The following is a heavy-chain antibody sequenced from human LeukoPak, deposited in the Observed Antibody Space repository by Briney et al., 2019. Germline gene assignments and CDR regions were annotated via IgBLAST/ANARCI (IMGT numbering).Heavy chain of an antibody. CDR2: IKQDGSDT. J-gene: IGHJ4*02. CDR1: GFTISAYW. CDR3: ARYRVITNDYFDS. V-gene: IGHV3-7*03. Sequence: GGSLRLSCAASGFTISAYWMSWVRQAPGKGLEWVATIKQDGSDTFYVDSVKGRFTISTDNAKNSLYLQMNSLRAEDTAVYYCARYRVITNDYFDSWGQGTLVTVSS. D-gene: IGHD3-16*01.